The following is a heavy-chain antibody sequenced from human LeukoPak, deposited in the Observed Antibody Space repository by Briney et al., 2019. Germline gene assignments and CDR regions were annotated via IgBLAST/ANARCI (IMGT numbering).Heavy chain of an antibody. V-gene: IGHV3-30*02. D-gene: IGHD1-26*01. CDR2: IRYDGSNK. Sequence: GGSLRLSCAASGFTFSSYGMHWVRQAPGKGLEWVAFIRYDGSNKYYADSVKGRFTISRDNSKNTLYLQMNSLRAEDTAVYYCAKDSFPQAEWELREAFDIWGQGTMVTVSS. J-gene: IGHJ3*02. CDR1: GFTFSSYG. CDR3: AKDSFPQAEWELREAFDI.